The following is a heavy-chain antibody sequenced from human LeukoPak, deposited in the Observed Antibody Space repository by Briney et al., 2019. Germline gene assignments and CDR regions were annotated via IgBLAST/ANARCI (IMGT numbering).Heavy chain of an antibody. CDR3: ARGGYDSSGFPRNAFDI. V-gene: IGHV3-33*01. D-gene: IGHD3-22*01. Sequence: GGSLRLSCAASGFTFSSYGMHWVRQAPGKGLEWVAIIWYDGSNEYYADSVKGRFTISRDNSKNTLYLQMNSLRAEDTAVYYCARGGYDSSGFPRNAFDIWGQGTMVTVSS. CDR2: IWYDGSNE. J-gene: IGHJ3*02. CDR1: GFTFSSYG.